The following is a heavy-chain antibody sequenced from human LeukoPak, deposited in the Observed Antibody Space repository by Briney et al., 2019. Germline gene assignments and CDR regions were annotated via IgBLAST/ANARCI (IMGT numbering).Heavy chain of an antibody. V-gene: IGHV3-30*02. CDR3: ARDYPRIRNRYDILTGFPTWFDP. CDR2: IRYDGSNK. D-gene: IGHD3-9*01. J-gene: IGHJ5*02. CDR1: GFTFSSYG. Sequence: GGSLRLSCAASGFTFSSYGMHWVRQAPGKGLEWVAFIRYDGSNKYYADSVKGRFTISRDNAKNSLYLQMNSLRAEDTALYHCARDYPRIRNRYDILTGFPTWFDPWGQGTLVTVSS.